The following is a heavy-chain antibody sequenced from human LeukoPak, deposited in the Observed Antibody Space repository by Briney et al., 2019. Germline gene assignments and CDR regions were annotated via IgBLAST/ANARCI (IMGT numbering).Heavy chain of an antibody. D-gene: IGHD3-22*01. V-gene: IGHV4-59*01. CDR1: GGSISSYY. CDR2: IYYSGST. CDR3: ARVDFYDSSGYPTDAFDI. Sequence: SETLSLTCTVSGGSISSYYWSWLRQPPGKGLEWIGYIYYSGSTNYNPSLKSRVTISVDTSKDQFSLKLSSVTAADTAVYYCARVDFYDSSGYPTDAFDIWGQGTMVTVSS. J-gene: IGHJ3*02.